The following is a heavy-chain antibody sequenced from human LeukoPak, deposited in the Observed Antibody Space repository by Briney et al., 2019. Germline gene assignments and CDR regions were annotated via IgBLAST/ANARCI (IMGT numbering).Heavy chain of an antibody. J-gene: IGHJ4*02. CDR2: IYTSGST. CDR1: GGSISSYY. D-gene: IGHD5-12*01. Sequence: SETLSLTCTVSGGSISSYYWSWIRQPAGKGLEWIGRIYTSGSTNYNPSLKSRVTISVDTSKNQFSLKLSSVTAADTAVYYCARGSTDIVATMVDYWGQGTLVTVSS. CDR3: ARGSTDIVATMVDY. V-gene: IGHV4-4*07.